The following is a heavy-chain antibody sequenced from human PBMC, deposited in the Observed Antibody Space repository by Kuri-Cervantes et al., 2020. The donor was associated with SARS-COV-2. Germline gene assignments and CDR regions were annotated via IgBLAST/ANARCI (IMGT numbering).Heavy chain of an antibody. Sequence: GESLKISCAASGFTFSSYGMHWVRQAPGKGLEWVAAIWYDGSNKYYADSVKGRFTISRDNSKNTLYLQMNSLRAEDTAVYYCAKAPKYCSSTSCYAEVDYWGQGNQV. CDR3: AKAPKYCSSTSCYAEVDY. J-gene: IGHJ4*01. D-gene: IGHD2-2*01. V-gene: IGHV3-30*02. CDR1: GFTFSSYG. CDR2: IWYDGSNK.